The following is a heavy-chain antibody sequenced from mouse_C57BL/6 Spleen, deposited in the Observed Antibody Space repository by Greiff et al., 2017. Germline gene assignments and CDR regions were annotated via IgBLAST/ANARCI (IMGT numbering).Heavy chain of an antibody. CDR1: GYTFPDYY. CDR3: ARGGTGAMDY. D-gene: IGHD3-3*01. V-gene: IGHV1-76*01. CDR2: IYPGSGNT. Sequence: QVHVKQSGAELVRPGASVKLSCKASGYTFPDYYINWVQQRPGQGLEWIARIYPGSGNTYYNEKFKGKATLTAEKSSSTAYMQLSSLTSEDSAVYFCARGGTGAMDYWGQGTSVTVSS. J-gene: IGHJ4*01.